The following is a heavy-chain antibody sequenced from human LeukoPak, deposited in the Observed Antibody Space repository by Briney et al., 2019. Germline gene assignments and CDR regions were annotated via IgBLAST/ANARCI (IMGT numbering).Heavy chain of an antibody. Sequence: SETLSLTCTVSGGSISSSSYYWGWIRQPPGKGLEWIGSIYYSGSTYYNPSLKSRVTISVDTSKNQFSLKLSSVTAADTAVYYCARGGGGWYNYWGQGTLVTASS. J-gene: IGHJ4*02. CDR3: ARGGGGWYNY. CDR1: GGSISSSSYY. CDR2: IYYSGST. V-gene: IGHV4-39*07. D-gene: IGHD6-19*01.